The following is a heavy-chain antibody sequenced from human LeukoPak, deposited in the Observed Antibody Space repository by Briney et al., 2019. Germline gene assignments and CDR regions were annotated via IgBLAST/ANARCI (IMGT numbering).Heavy chain of an antibody. J-gene: IGHJ4*02. Sequence: GSSVKVSCKASGGTFSSYAISWVRQAPGQGLEWMGGIIPIFGTANYAQKFQGRVTITADRSTSTAYMELSSLRSEDTAVYYCARGPLGYSSSWYPPFDYWGQGTLVTVSS. V-gene: IGHV1-69*06. CDR2: IIPIFGTA. D-gene: IGHD6-13*01. CDR3: ARGPLGYSSSWYPPFDY. CDR1: GGTFSSYA.